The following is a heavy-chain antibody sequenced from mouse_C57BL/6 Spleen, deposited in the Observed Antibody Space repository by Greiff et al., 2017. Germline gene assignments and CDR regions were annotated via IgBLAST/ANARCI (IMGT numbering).Heavy chain of an antibody. CDR3: ARGLGMRAWFAY. CDR1: GYTFTDYY. Sequence: EVQLQQSGPELVKPGASVKISCKASGYTFTDYYMNWVKQSHGKSLEWIGDINPNNGGTSYNQKFKGKATLTVDKSSSTAYMELRSLTSEDSAVYYCARGLGMRAWFAYWGQGTLVTVSA. V-gene: IGHV1-26*01. J-gene: IGHJ3*01. D-gene: IGHD3-3*01. CDR2: INPNNGGT.